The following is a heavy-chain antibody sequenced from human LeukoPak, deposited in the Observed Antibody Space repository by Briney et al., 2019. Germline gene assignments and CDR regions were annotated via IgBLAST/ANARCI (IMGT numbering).Heavy chain of an antibody. Sequence: GGSLRLSHAASGFTSSSYAMSWVRQAPGTGLDWVSAIRGSGGSTYFADSVKGRFTISRDNSKNTLYLQMNSLRAEDTAVYYCAKGLRLFDYWGQGTLVTVSS. V-gene: IGHV3-23*01. J-gene: IGHJ4*02. D-gene: IGHD5-12*01. CDR3: AKGLRLFDY. CDR2: IRGSGGST. CDR1: GFTSSSYA.